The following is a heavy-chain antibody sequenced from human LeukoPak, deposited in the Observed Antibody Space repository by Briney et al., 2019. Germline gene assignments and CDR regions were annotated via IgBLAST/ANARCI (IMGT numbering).Heavy chain of an antibody. CDR3: VRRPYYDFWSGRYYFDY. CDR1: GGSFSGYY. J-gene: IGHJ4*02. D-gene: IGHD3-3*01. V-gene: IGHV4-34*01. CDR2: INHSGST. Sequence: SETLSLTCAVYGGSFSGYYWSWIRQPPGKGLEWIGEINHSGSTNYNPSLKSRVTISVDTSKNQFSLKLSSVTAADTAVYYCVRRPYYDFWSGRYYFDYWGQGTLVTVSS.